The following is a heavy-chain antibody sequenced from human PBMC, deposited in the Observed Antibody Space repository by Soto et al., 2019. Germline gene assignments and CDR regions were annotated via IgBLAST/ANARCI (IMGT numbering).Heavy chain of an antibody. Sequence: QVQLVQSGAEMKRPGASVILSCKASGYIFTTYSIHWVRQTAGQGLEWMAKVDPRDGSTGYAQKCRGRVSMAWDTSTGTVAMEVSSLTSADTATYYCARVRSSVREFDYWGQGTQVTVSS. V-gene: IGHV1-46*01. J-gene: IGHJ4*02. CDR3: ARVRSSVREFDY. CDR1: GYIFTTYS. D-gene: IGHD1-26*01. CDR2: VDPRDGST.